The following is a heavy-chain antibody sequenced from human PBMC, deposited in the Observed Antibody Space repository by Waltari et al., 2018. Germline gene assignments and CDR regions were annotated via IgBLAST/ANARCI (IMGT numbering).Heavy chain of an antibody. V-gene: IGHV3-7*01. D-gene: IGHD1-1*01. CDR1: GFPLSRFW. J-gene: IGHJ4*02. Sequence: EAQLVPSVGGLVQPGGSLTLSCAASGFPLSRFWMTWIRQAPGQGLQWVAHIGPDGSDKYYVDSVKGRFTISRDNAENSLLLQMSSLRVEDTALYYCVGWNDPINSWGQGTLVAVSS. CDR2: IGPDGSDK. CDR3: VGWNDPINS.